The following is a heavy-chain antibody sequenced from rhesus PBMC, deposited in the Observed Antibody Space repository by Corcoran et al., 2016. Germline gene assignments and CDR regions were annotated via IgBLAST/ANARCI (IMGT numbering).Heavy chain of an antibody. V-gene: IGHV4S10*01. CDR2: IYGSSTST. CDR1: GGSISDSYR. CDR3: ARDPRGAAALF. Sequence: QVQLQESGPGVVKPSETLSLTCAVSGGSISDSYRWSWIRQPPGKGLEWIGYIYGSSTSTKYNPSLKRRVTISKDTSKNQFSWKLSSVPAADTAVYYCARDPRGAAALFWGQGVLVTVSS. D-gene: IGHD6-25*01. J-gene: IGHJ4*01.